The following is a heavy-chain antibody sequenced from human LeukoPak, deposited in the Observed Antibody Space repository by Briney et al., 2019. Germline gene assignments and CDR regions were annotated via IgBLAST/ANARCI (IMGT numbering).Heavy chain of an antibody. D-gene: IGHD3-3*01. V-gene: IGHV4-30-2*01. CDR2: ISHTGST. CDR3: ASSSKIFGILVIPGYMDV. Sequence: SETLSLTCTVSRGSIGRGGYSWNWIRQTPGKGLEWIGYISHTGSTSYNPSLKGRVTISVDMSKDEFSLRLSSVVAADTAVYYCASSSKIFGILVIPGYMDVWGIGTTVTVSS. CDR1: RGSIGRGGYS. J-gene: IGHJ6*03.